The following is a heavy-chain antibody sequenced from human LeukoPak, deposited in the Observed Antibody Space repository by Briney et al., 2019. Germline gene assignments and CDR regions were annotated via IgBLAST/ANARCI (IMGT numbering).Heavy chain of an antibody. CDR2: IYYSGST. J-gene: IGHJ4*02. D-gene: IGHD2-21*02. Sequence: PSETLSLTCTVSGGSISSYDWSWIRQPPGQGLKWIGYIYYSGSTNYNPSLKSRVTISVNTSKNQFSLKLSSVTAADTAVYYCARWSGDYVFDYWGQGTLVTVSS. CDR3: ARWSGDYVFDY. CDR1: GGSISSYD. V-gene: IGHV4-59*01.